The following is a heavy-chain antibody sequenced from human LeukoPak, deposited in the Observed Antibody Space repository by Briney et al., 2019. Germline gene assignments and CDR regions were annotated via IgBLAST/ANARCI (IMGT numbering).Heavy chain of an antibody. V-gene: IGHV4-34*01. CDR3: ANNDYSNYGSDY. D-gene: IGHD4-11*01. CDR2: INHSGST. CDR1: GGSFSGYY. Sequence: KPSETLSLPCAVYGGSFSGYYWSWIRQPPGKGLEWIGEINHSGSTNYNPSLKSGVTMSVDTSKNQFSLKLSSVTAADTAVYYCANNDYSNYGSDYWGQGTLVTVSS. J-gene: IGHJ4*02.